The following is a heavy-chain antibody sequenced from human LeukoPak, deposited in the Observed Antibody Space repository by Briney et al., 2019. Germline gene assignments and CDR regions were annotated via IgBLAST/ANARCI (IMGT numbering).Heavy chain of an antibody. CDR2: INHSGST. Sequence: SETLSLTCAVYGGSFSGYYWSWIRQPPGKGLEWIGEINHSGSTNYNPSLKSRVTISVDTSKNQFPLKLSSVTAADTAVYYCARGIFVAAAGGTGWFDPWGQGTLVTVSS. D-gene: IGHD6-13*01. J-gene: IGHJ5*02. V-gene: IGHV4-34*01. CDR3: ARGIFVAAAGGTGWFDP. CDR1: GGSFSGYY.